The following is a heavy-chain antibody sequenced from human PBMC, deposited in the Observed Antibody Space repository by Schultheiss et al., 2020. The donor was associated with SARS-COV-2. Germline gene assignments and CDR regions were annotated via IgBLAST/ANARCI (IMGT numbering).Heavy chain of an antibody. CDR2: ISAYNGNT. V-gene: IGHV1-18*01. D-gene: IGHD3-3*01. CDR1: GYSFTNYG. J-gene: IGHJ2*01. CDR3: ARDRYDFWSGYVSYWYFDL. Sequence: ASVKVSCKASGYSFTNYGVSWVRQAPGQGLEWMGWISAYNGNTNYAQKLQGRVTMTTDTSTSTAYMELRSLRSDDTAVYYCARDRYDFWSGYVSYWYFDLWGRGTLVTVSS.